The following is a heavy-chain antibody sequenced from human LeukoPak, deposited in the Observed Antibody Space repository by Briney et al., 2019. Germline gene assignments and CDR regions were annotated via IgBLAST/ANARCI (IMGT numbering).Heavy chain of an antibody. CDR1: GFTVSSNY. CDR3: AKSLRYYYDSSGYFDY. Sequence: PGGSLRLSCAASGFTVSSNYMSWVRQAPGKGLEWVSVIYSGGSTYYADSVKGRFIISRDNSKNTLYLQMNSLRAEDTAVYYCAKSLRYYYDSSGYFDYWGQGTLVTVSS. J-gene: IGHJ4*02. CDR2: IYSGGST. V-gene: IGHV3-53*01. D-gene: IGHD3-22*01.